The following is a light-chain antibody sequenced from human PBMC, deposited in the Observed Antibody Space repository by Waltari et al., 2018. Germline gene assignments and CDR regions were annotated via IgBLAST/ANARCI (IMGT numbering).Light chain of an antibody. CDR1: SLRSSY. J-gene: IGLJ2*01. V-gene: IGLV3-19*01. Sequence: SSELTQDPAVSVAMGQTVRITCQGDSLRSSYASWYQQRPGQAPILVIYDKNNRPSGVPDRFSGSSSHNTASLTITGAQAEDEASYYCHSRDASGVAGSFGGGTKLTVL. CDR2: DKN. CDR3: HSRDASGVAGS.